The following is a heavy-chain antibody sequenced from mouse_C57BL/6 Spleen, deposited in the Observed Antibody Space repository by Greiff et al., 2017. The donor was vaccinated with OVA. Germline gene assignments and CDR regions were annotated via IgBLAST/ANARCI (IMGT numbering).Heavy chain of an antibody. CDR2: IYPRSGNT. J-gene: IGHJ2*01. D-gene: IGHD1-1*01. V-gene: IGHV1-81*01. CDR3: ARDYYGSSYPYFDY. CDR1: GYTFTSYG. Sequence: VKLMESGAELARPGASVKLSCKASGYTFTSYGISWVKQRTGQGLEWIGEIYPRSGNTYYNEKFKGKATLTADKSSSTAYMELRSLTSEDSAVYFCARDYYGSSYPYFDYWGQGTTLTVSS.